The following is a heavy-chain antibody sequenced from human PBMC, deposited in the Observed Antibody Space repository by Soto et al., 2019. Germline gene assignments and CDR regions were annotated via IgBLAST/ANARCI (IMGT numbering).Heavy chain of an antibody. CDR2: INPRGGST. CDR1: GYTITHQF. J-gene: IGHJ6*01. CDR3: AGASSSLARESYGM. D-gene: IGHD6-13*01. Sequence: ASVKVSCPGSGYTITHQFVHWVRQAPGQGLEWMGVINPRGGSTRYAQKFQGRVTVTRDTSTSTVYMELSSLRPEDTAVFFCAGASSSLARESYGM. V-gene: IGHV1-46*03.